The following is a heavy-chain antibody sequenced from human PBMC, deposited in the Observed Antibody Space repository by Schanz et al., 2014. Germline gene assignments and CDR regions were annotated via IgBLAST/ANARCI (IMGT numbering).Heavy chain of an antibody. CDR2: ISAQTGDT. D-gene: IGHD5-12*01. Sequence: VQSVHSGTEVQKLGASVKVSCQTSGYTFTAYGINWVRQAPGQGLEWIGWISAQTGDTRYAQKMQGRVTMTRDTSISTAYMELSRLKSDDTAVYYCARAFGGYDPAGALDYWGQGALVTVSS. V-gene: IGHV1-18*01. CDR3: ARAFGGYDPAGALDY. CDR1: GYTFTAYG. J-gene: IGHJ4*02.